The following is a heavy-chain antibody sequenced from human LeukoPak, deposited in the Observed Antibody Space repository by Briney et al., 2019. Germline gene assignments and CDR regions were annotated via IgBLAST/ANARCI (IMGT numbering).Heavy chain of an antibody. D-gene: IGHD3-10*02. CDR3: AELGITMIGGV. Sequence: PGGSLRLSCAASGFTFSSFGMHWVRQAAGKGLEWVAAISYDGSNDYYADFVKGRFTISRDNAKNSLYLQMNSLRAEDTAVYYCAELGITMIGGVWGKGTTVTISS. V-gene: IGHV3-30*18. J-gene: IGHJ6*04. CDR2: ISYDGSND. CDR1: GFTFSSFG.